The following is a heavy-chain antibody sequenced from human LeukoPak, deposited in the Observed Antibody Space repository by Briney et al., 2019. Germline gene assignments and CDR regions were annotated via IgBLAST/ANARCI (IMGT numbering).Heavy chain of an antibody. CDR2: ISAYNGNT. V-gene: IGHV1-18*01. D-gene: IGHD4-17*01. CDR3: ARDATVTTPLDY. J-gene: IGHJ4*02. CDR1: GYTFTSYA. Sequence: ASVKVSCKASGYTFTSYAFRWVRQAPGQGLEWMGWISAYNGNTNYAQKLQGRVTMTTDTSTSTAYMELRSLGSDDTAVYYCARDATVTTPLDYWGQGTLVTVSS.